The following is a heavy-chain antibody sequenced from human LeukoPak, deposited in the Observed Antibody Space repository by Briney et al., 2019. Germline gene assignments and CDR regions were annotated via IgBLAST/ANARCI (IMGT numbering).Heavy chain of an antibody. D-gene: IGHD3-3*01. V-gene: IGHV3-64*01. CDR3: ARGSYDFWSGYHIDY. J-gene: IGHJ4*02. Sequence: GSLRLSCAASGFTFSSYAMHWVRQAPGKGLEYVSAISSNGGSTYYANSVKGRFTISRDNSKNTLYLQMGSLRAEDMAVYYCARGSYDFWSGYHIDYWGQGTLVTVSS. CDR2: ISSNGGST. CDR1: GFTFSSYA.